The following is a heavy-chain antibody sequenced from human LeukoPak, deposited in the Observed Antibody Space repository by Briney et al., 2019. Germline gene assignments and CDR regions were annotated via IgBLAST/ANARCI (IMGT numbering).Heavy chain of an antibody. CDR3: ARATFGDGYNF. Sequence: GGSLRLSCAGSGFTFSTYVMHWVRQAPGKGLVWVSRINSDGSSTSYADSVKGRFTISRDNAKNTLYLQMNSLRAEDKAVYYCARATFGDGYNFWGQGTLVTVSS. CDR1: GFTFSTYV. V-gene: IGHV3-74*01. D-gene: IGHD5-24*01. J-gene: IGHJ4*02. CDR2: INSDGSST.